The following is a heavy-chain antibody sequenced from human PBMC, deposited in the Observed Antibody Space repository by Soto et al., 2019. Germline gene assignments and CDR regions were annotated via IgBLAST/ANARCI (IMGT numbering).Heavy chain of an antibody. D-gene: IGHD4-4*01. Sequence: SETLSLTCTVSGGSISSYYWSWIRQPPGKGLEWIGYIYYSGSTNYNPSLKSRVTISVDTSKNQFSLKLSSVTAADTAVYYCARHKKPYTTFDYWGQGTLVTVSS. CDR1: GGSISSYY. CDR2: IYYSGST. V-gene: IGHV4-59*08. J-gene: IGHJ4*02. CDR3: ARHKKPYTTFDY.